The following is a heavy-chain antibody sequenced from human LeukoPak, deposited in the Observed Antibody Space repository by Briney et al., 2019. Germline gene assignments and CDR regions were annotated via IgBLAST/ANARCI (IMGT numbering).Heavy chain of an antibody. CDR2: ISGSGAST. CDR3: AKRDTAMFSYYYYGMDV. J-gene: IGHJ6*02. Sequence: GGSLRLSCAASGFTFSSHAMSWVRQAPGKELEWVLAISGSGASTYYADSVKGRFTISRDNSKNTLYLQMNSLRAEDTAVYYCAKRDTAMFSYYYYGMDVWGQGTTVTVSS. D-gene: IGHD5-18*01. CDR1: GFTFSSHA. V-gene: IGHV3-23*01.